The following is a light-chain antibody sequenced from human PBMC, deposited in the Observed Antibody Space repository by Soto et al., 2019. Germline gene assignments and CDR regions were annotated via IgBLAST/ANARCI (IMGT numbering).Light chain of an antibody. CDR3: QVWDSSRDHSV. CDR1: NIAGKS. CDR2: NDF. Sequence: SYELTQPPSVSVAPGQTARLTCGGNNIAGKSVHWYQQKPGQAPVLVVYNDFDRPSGIPERFSGSKSGDTATLTISGVEAGDEADYSCQVWDSSRDHSVFGGGTKVTVL. J-gene: IGLJ2*01. V-gene: IGLV3-21*02.